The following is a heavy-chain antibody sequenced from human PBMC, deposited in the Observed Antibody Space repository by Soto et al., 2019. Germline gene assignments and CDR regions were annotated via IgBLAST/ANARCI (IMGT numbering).Heavy chain of an antibody. CDR3: ARAEVRGFYYYGMDV. V-gene: IGHV4-4*07. CDR1: GGSISSYY. J-gene: IGHJ6*02. D-gene: IGHD3-10*01. Sequence: PSETLSLTCTVSGGSISSYYWSWIRQPTGKGLEWIGRIYTSGSTNYNPSLKSRVTMSVDTSKNQFSLKLSSVTAADTAVYYCARAEVRGFYYYGMDVWGQGTTVTVSS. CDR2: IYTSGST.